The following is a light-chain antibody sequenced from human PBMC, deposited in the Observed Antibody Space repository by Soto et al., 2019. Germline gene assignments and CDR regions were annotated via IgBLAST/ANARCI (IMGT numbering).Light chain of an antibody. CDR3: AAWDDTLSGYV. V-gene: IGLV1-47*02. CDR1: SSNIGSNY. Sequence: QSVLTQPPSASGTPGQRVTISCSGSSSNIGSNYVYWYQQLPGTAPKLLIYSNNQRPSGVPDRFSGSKSGTSASLAISGLRSEDEADHYCAAWDDTLSGYVFGSGTKVTV. CDR2: SNN. J-gene: IGLJ1*01.